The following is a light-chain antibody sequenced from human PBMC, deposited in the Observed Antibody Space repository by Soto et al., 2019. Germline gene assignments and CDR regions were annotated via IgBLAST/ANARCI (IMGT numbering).Light chain of an antibody. J-gene: IGKJ5*01. CDR2: AAS. Sequence: IKMTQSPWALSAPLGDSVTITCRASQSITTFLNWYQQKPGKAPKLLIFAASGLHNGVPSRFSGSGSETDFTLTISRLQPEDFATYYCQQCYSTPTTFGQGTRLEIK. V-gene: IGKV1-39*01. CDR3: QQCYSTPTT. CDR1: QSITTF.